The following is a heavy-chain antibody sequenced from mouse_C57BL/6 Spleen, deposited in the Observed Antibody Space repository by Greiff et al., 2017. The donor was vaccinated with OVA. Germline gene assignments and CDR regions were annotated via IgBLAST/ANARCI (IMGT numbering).Heavy chain of an antibody. CDR2: INPGSGGT. CDR1: GYAFTNYL. J-gene: IGHJ4*01. V-gene: IGHV1-54*01. Sequence: VKLMESGAELVRPGTSVTVSCKASGYAFTNYLIEWVKQRPGQGLEWIGVINPGSGGTNYNEKFKGQATLTADKSSSTAYMQLSSLTSEDAAVYFCARDWDAAMDYWGQGTSVTVSS. D-gene: IGHD4-1*01. CDR3: ARDWDAAMDY.